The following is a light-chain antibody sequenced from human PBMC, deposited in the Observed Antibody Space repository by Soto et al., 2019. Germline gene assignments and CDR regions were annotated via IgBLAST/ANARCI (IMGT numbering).Light chain of an antibody. Sequence: EIVLTQSPGTLSLSPGERATLSCRASQSVSNNYLAWYQQKPGQAPRLLIYGASNRATGIPDRFSGSGSGTDFTLTISSLDPEDFAVYYCQQRNNWPWTFGQGTKVDI. V-gene: IGKV3D-20*02. CDR2: GAS. J-gene: IGKJ1*01. CDR3: QQRNNWPWT. CDR1: QSVSNNY.